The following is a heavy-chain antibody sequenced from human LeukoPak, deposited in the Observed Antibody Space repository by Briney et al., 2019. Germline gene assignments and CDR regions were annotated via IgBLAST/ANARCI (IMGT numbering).Heavy chain of an antibody. Sequence: GGSLRLSCAASGFTFDDYAMHWVRQAPGKGLEWVSGISWNSGSIGCADSVKGRFTISRDNAKNSLYLQMNSLRAEDTALYYCARGAPLPHSIVGGTGYFDYWGQGTLVTVSS. CDR3: ARGAPLPHSIVGGTGYFDY. V-gene: IGHV3-9*01. J-gene: IGHJ4*02. D-gene: IGHD1-26*01. CDR2: ISWNSGSI. CDR1: GFTFDDYA.